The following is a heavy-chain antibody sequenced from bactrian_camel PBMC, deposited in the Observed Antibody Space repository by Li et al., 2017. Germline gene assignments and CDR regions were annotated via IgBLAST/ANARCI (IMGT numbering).Heavy chain of an antibody. CDR2: INKDSRT. J-gene: IGHJ4*01. Sequence: HVQLVESGGGSVQAGGSPRLSCAYSGYTGSSYCMGWFRQAPGKGLEWVSRINKDSRTFYTDSVKGRFTIARDNAKNTLYLEMNSLTPEDAAMYYCAAVFSSTKGACDSIVVTGTLWSSRVRGQGTQVTVS. CDR3: AAVFSSTKGACDSIVVTGTLWSSRV. D-gene: IGHD2*01. CDR1: GYTGSSYC. V-gene: IGHV3S9*01.